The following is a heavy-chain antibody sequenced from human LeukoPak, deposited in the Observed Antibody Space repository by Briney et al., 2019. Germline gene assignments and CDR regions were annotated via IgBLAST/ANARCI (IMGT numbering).Heavy chain of an antibody. Sequence: ASVKVSCKASGYTFTGYYMHWVRQAPGQGLEWMGWINPNSGGTNYAQKFQGRVTMTRDTSISTAYMELSRLRSDDTAVYYCARGMESVRGVIIYLEDNWFDPWGQGTLVTVSS. V-gene: IGHV1-2*02. D-gene: IGHD3-10*01. CDR1: GYTFTGYY. CDR3: ARGMESVRGVIIYLEDNWFDP. J-gene: IGHJ5*02. CDR2: INPNSGGT.